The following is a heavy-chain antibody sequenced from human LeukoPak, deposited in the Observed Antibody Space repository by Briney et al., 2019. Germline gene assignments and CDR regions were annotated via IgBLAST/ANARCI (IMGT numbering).Heavy chain of an antibody. CDR3: ARDRVEMATKLFDY. V-gene: IGHV3-21*01. Sequence: GGSLRLSCAASGFTFSSYSMNWVRQAPGKGLEWVSSISSSSSYIYYADSVKGRFTISRDNAKSSLYLQMNSLRAEDTAVYYCARDRVEMATKLFDYWGQGTLVTVSS. CDR2: ISSSSSYI. D-gene: IGHD5-24*01. J-gene: IGHJ4*02. CDR1: GFTFSSYS.